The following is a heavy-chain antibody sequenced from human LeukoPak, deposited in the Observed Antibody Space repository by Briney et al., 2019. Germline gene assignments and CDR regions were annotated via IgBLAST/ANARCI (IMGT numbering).Heavy chain of an antibody. CDR2: ISAYNGNT. Sequence: ASVTVSCKASGYTFTSYGISWVRQAPGQGIEWMGWISAYNGNTNYEQKLQGRVTITTDTSTSTAYMELRSLRSDDTAVYYCARVNYYFDYWGQGTLVTVSS. V-gene: IGHV1-18*01. J-gene: IGHJ4*02. CDR3: ARVNYYFDY. CDR1: GYTFTSYG.